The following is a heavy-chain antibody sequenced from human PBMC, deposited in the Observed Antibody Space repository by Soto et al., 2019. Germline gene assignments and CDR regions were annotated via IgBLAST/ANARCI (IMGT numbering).Heavy chain of an antibody. CDR1: GSSITSSNW. D-gene: IGHD3-22*01. J-gene: IGHJ4*02. V-gene: IGHV4-4*02. CDR2: SYHSGSS. CDR3: ARRYYYDSSGYYLGD. Sequence: QVQLRESGPRLVKPSWTLSLTCAVSGSSITSSNWWTWVRQPPGKGLEWIGESYHSGSSNYNPSLKSRVTRSVAKSKHQLFLKLTSVTAEDTAVYYCARRYYYDSSGYYLGDWGQGTLVTVSS.